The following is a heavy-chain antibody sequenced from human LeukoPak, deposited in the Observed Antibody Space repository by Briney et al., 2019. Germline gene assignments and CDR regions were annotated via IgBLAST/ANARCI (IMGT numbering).Heavy chain of an antibody. Sequence: SVKVSCKASGGTFSSYAISWVRQAPGQGLEWMGGIIPIFGTADYAQKFQGRITITTDESTSTAYMELSSLRSEDTAVYYCARGNLVRAVAGPNFDYWGQGTLVTVSS. CDR1: GGTFSSYA. D-gene: IGHD6-19*01. CDR2: IIPIFGTA. J-gene: IGHJ4*02. CDR3: ARGNLVRAVAGPNFDY. V-gene: IGHV1-69*05.